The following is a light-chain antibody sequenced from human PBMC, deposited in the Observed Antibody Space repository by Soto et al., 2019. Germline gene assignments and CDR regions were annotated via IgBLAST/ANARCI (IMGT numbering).Light chain of an antibody. CDR3: QQYGSSPLT. J-gene: IGKJ4*01. CDR2: RAS. Sequence: EIVLTQSPGTLSLSPGGRATLSCRASQSVSSSYLAWYQQKPGQAPKVLIYRASSRATGIPDRFSGSGSGTDFTLTISRLEPEDFAVYYCQQYGSSPLTFGGGTKVEIK. CDR1: QSVSSSY. V-gene: IGKV3-20*01.